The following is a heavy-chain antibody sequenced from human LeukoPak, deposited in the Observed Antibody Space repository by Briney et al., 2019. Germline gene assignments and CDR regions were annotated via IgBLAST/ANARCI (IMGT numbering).Heavy chain of an antibody. D-gene: IGHD4-23*01. V-gene: IGHV3-30*04. Sequence: GGSLRLSCAASGFTFSSYVMHWVRQAPGKGLEWVAVISNDGSSEYYADSVKGRFTISRDNSKNTLSLQMNSLRAEDTAVYHCAKDIYGGNSAGQFDYWGQGTLVTVSA. CDR2: ISNDGSSE. CDR3: AKDIYGGNSAGQFDY. CDR1: GFTFSSYV. J-gene: IGHJ4*02.